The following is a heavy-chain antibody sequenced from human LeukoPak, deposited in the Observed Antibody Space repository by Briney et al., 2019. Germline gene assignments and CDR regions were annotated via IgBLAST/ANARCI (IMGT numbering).Heavy chain of an antibody. CDR2: ISTYSGHT. Sequence: GASVKVSCKASGYTFTSYGISWMRQAPGQGLEWMGWISTYSGHTDYAQKFQGRVTMTTDTPTSTAYMELRSLRSDDTAVYHCAGGGTDFDYWGQGTLVTVSS. CDR1: GYTFTSYG. J-gene: IGHJ4*02. CDR3: AGGGTDFDY. D-gene: IGHD3-16*01. V-gene: IGHV1-18*04.